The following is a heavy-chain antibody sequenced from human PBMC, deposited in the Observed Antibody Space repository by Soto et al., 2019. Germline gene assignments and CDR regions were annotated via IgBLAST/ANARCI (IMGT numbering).Heavy chain of an antibody. V-gene: IGHV1-69*01. D-gene: IGHD2-21*01. CDR3: ARNNLEDIDLRGYCFDS. J-gene: IGHJ4*02. CDR1: GATFSTSS. CDR2: IIPIFGTI. Sequence: QVQLEQSGAEVKKPGSSVKVSCKVSGATFSTSSISWVRQAPGQGLEWMGAIIPIFGTINYAQEFQGRLTISAEESTRTANMELTTLIIHDMLLYFYARNNLEDIDLRGYCFDSWGQGTLVIVSS.